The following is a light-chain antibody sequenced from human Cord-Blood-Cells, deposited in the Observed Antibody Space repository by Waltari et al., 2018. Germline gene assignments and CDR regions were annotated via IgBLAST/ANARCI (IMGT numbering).Light chain of an antibody. V-gene: IGLV7-46*01. CDR3: LLSDSGAYV. CDR2: DTS. J-gene: IGLJ1*01. CDR1: TAAVTSGHH. Sequence: QAVVTQEPSLTVSPGGTVARTCASSTAAVTSGHHPYWSQQKPGQAPRTLIYDTSNNHSLTPARFSGSLLGGKAALTLSGAQPEDEAEYYCLLSDSGAYVFGTGTKVTVL.